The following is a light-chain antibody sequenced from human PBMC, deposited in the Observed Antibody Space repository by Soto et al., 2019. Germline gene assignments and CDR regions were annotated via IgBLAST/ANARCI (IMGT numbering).Light chain of an antibody. CDR1: QTISSW. CDR2: KAS. CDR3: QHYNSYSEA. V-gene: IGKV1-5*03. Sequence: DIQMTQSPSTLSGSVGDRVTITCRASQTISSWLAWYQQKPGKAPKLLIYKASTLKSGVPSRFSGSGSWTEFTLTISSRQPEYFSTYYCQHYNSYSEAFGQGTKVELK. J-gene: IGKJ1*01.